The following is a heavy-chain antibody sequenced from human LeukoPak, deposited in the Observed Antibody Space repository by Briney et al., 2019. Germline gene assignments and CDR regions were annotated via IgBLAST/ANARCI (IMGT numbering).Heavy chain of an antibody. CDR3: ARLSQPPDYYEAGRYYHLAY. CDR1: EYTFTSYD. V-gene: IGHV1-8*01. CDR2: MNPTTGNT. Sequence: ATVKVSCKASEYTFTSYDINWVRQAPGQGLERMGWMNPTTGNTGYAQKFQGRVTMTRDTSKNAAYMELRSLGSEDTAVYFCARLSQPPDYYEAGRYYHLAYWGQGTRVIVSS. D-gene: IGHD3-22*01. J-gene: IGHJ4*02.